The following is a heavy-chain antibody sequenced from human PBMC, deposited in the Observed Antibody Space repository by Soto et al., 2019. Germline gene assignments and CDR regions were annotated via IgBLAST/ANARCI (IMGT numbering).Heavy chain of an antibody. J-gene: IGHJ6*02. CDR3: AREGYCSSTSCPRYYYYYYGMDV. Sequence: VQLVQSGAEVKKPGSSVKVSCKASGGTFSSYAISWVRQAPGQGLEWMGGIIPIFGTANYAQKFQGRVTITADESTSTAYMELSSLRSEDTAVYYCAREGYCSSTSCPRYYYYYYGMDVWGQGTTVTVS. CDR2: IIPIFGTA. D-gene: IGHD2-2*01. CDR1: GGTFSSYA. V-gene: IGHV1-69*01.